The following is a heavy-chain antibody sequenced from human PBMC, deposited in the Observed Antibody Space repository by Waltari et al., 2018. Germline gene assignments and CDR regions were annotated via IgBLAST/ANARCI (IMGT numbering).Heavy chain of an antibody. CDR1: GYSFSSYA. CDR2: INPASGHT. V-gene: IGHV1-3*01. Sequence: QVQLVQSGAEVMKPGASMKISCQTSGYSFSSYAIHWVRQAHGQRLEWVGWINPASGHTKYSQKFEGRVTITSDTSADTVYMELTSLTSEDTAVFYCARDEISAAGSLYYYYGLDVWGQGTTVTVSS. D-gene: IGHD6-13*01. CDR3: ARDEISAAGSLYYYYGLDV. J-gene: IGHJ6*02.